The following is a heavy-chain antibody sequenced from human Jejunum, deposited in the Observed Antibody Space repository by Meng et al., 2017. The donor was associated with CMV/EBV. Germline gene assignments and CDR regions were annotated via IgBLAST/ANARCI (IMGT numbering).Heavy chain of an antibody. D-gene: IGHD4-23*01. Sequence: VASAFTFSNYMLTWVRQAPGKGLEWVASISISDYKFYADSVKGRFSISRYNANNSLYLHMSSLRGAAPAVSYYGRVLKGGTSFPSCGPGPQVTVSS. CDR2: ISISDYK. J-gene: IGHJ1*01. V-gene: IGHV3-21*06. CDR3: GRVLKGGTSFPS. CDR1: AFTFSNYM.